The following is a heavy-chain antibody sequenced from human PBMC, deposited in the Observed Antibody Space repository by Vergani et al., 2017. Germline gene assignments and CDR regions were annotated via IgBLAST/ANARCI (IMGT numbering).Heavy chain of an antibody. D-gene: IGHD3-22*01. CDR1: GFTFSDYY. J-gene: IGHJ6*02. CDR2: ISSSGSTI. V-gene: IGHV3-11*01. CDR3: ARKHISNYYDSSGYYYMGYYYGMDV. Sequence: QVQLVESGGGLVKPGGSLRPSCAASGFTFSDYYMSWTRKAPGKGLEWVSYISSSGSTIYYADSVKGRFTISRDNAKNSLYLQMNSLRAEDTAVYYCARKHISNYYDSSGYYYMGYYYGMDVWGQGTTVTVSS.